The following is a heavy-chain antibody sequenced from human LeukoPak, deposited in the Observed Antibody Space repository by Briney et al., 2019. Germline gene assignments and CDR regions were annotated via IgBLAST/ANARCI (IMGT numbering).Heavy chain of an antibody. CDR1: GFTFTNYG. Sequence: GGSLRLSCAASGFTFTNYGMSWVRQAPGKGLEWVSAVSGSGGCTYYADSVKGHFTTSRDNSKNTLYLQMNSLRAEDTAIYFCAKMFGAAVGTGVSDYWGQGTLVTVSS. J-gene: IGHJ4*02. CDR2: VSGSGGCT. V-gene: IGHV3-23*01. CDR3: AKMFGAAVGTGVSDY. D-gene: IGHD6-13*01.